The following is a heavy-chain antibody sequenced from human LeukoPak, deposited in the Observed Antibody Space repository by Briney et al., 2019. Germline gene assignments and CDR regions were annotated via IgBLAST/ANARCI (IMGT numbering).Heavy chain of an antibody. CDR3: AMEKEVYYGMDV. Sequence: GRSLRPSCAASAFTVGSNYMSSVRQAPGNGRECVSVIYSGGRPSYADPVKGGFTISRDNSKNTLYLQMNSLGAEDTAVYYCAMEKEVYYGMDVWGQGTTVTVSS. V-gene: IGHV3-66*01. D-gene: IGHD3-3*01. J-gene: IGHJ6*02. CDR2: IYSGGRP. CDR1: AFTVGSNY.